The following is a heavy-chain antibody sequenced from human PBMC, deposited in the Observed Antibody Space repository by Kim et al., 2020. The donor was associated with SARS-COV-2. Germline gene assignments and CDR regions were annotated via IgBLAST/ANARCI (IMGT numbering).Heavy chain of an antibody. J-gene: IGHJ4*02. CDR1: GFTFSNYA. CDR2: ICGSGGDT. CDR3: ARDFGRTTVAPTY. Sequence: GGSLRLSCAVSGFTFSNYAMSWVRQAPGKGLEWVSTICGSGGDTFYAGSVRGRFSISRDNSENTLYLNMNSLRVEDTAVYYCARDFGRTTVAPTYWGQGTLVTVSS. D-gene: IGHD6-19*01. V-gene: IGHV3-23*01.